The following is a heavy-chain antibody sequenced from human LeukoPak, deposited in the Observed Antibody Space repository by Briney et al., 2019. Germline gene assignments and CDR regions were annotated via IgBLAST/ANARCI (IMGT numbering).Heavy chain of an antibody. D-gene: IGHD3-22*01. CDR3: AGSSSGYIDY. J-gene: IGHJ4*02. Sequence: PSETLSLTCSVSGGSISSGDYYWTWIRQPPGKGLEYIGYIYHGGSTYYNPSLKSRVTISEDRSKKQFSLKLNSVTAADTAVYYCAGSSSGYIDYWGQGTLVTVSS. CDR2: IYHGGST. CDR1: GGSISSGDYY. V-gene: IGHV4-30-2*01.